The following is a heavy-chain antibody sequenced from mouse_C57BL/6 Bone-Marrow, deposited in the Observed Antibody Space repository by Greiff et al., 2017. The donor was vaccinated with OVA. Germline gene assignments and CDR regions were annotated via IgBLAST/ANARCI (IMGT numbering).Heavy chain of an antibody. J-gene: IGHJ1*03. CDR1: GFTFSDYY. D-gene: IGHD1-1*01. CDR3: ARHRVTTVVGDWYFYV. Sequence: DVQLVESGGGLVQPGGSLKLSCAASGFTFSDYYMYWVRQTPEKRLEWVAYISNGGGSTYYPDTVKGRFTISRDNAKNTLYLQMSRLKSEDTAMYYCARHRVTTVVGDWYFYVWGTGTTVTVSS. CDR2: ISNGGGST. V-gene: IGHV5-12*01.